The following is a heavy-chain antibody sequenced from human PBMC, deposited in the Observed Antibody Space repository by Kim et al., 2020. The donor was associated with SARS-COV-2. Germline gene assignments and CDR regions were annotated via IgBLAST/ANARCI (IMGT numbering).Heavy chain of an antibody. CDR1: GGSISSSSYY. V-gene: IGHV4-39*01. J-gene: IGHJ1*01. D-gene: IGHD3-16*01. CDR2: IYYSGST. Sequence: SETLSLTCTVSGGSISSSSYYWGWIRQPPGKGLEWIGSIYYSGSTYYNPSLKSRVTISVDTSKNQFSLKLSSVTAADTAVYYCARHLLLAGGDEYFQHWGQGTLVTVSS. CDR3: ARHLLLAGGDEYFQH.